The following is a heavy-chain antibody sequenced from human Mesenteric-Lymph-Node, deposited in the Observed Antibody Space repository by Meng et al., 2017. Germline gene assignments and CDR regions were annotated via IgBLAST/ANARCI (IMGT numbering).Heavy chain of an antibody. CDR3: ARDWGDVRGGFDF. V-gene: IGHV6-1*01. CDR1: GDSVSSNSAA. D-gene: IGHD3-10*02. CDR2: TYYRSKYYN. Sequence: QAQLRQAGPGLVKPSQTLSLTCAISGDSVSSNSAAWNWIRQSQSRGLEWLGRTYYRSKYYNDYALSVKSRITINPDTSKNQFSLQLNSVTPEDTAIYYCARDWGDVRGGFDFWGQGTLVTVSS. J-gene: IGHJ4*02.